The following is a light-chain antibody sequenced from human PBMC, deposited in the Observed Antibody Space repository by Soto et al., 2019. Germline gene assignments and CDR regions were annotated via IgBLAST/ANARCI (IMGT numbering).Light chain of an antibody. CDR3: QHSNHLPL. CDR1: QDIGTY. J-gene: IGKJ3*01. V-gene: IGKV1-33*01. CDR2: DAS. Sequence: DIQMTQSPPSLSASVGDRVTITCQASQDIGTYLNWYQHKAGKAPNLVIYDASNLETGVPSRFSGGGSRTDFTFTISSLRPEDIATYYCQHSNHLPLFGPGTKVDF.